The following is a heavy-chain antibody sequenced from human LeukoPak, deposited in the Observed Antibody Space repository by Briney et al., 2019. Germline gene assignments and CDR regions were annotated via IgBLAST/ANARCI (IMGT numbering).Heavy chain of an antibody. Sequence: GGSLRLSCAASGFTFSSYGIHWVRQAPGKGLEWVAFIRYDGSNKYYADSVKGRFTISRDNAKNSLFLQMNSLRVEDTAVYYCARKGLGDYWGQGTLVTVSS. CDR3: ARKGLGDY. CDR1: GFTFSSYG. CDR2: IRYDGSNK. V-gene: IGHV3-30*02. J-gene: IGHJ4*02. D-gene: IGHD3/OR15-3a*01.